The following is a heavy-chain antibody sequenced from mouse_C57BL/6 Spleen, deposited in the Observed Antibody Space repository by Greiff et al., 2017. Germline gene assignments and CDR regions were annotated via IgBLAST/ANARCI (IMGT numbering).Heavy chain of an antibody. CDR3: ARREYRNNGGAMDY. J-gene: IGHJ4*01. Sequence: EVQLQQSGPELVKPGASVKMSCKASGYTFTDYNMHWVKQSPGKSLEWIGYISPNNGGTYYKQKFKGQATLTVNKPTSTAYMELRSLTSEDAAEYYGARREYRNNGGAMDYWGQGTSVTVSA. CDR1: GYTFTDYN. D-gene: IGHD2-5*01. V-gene: IGHV1-22*01. CDR2: ISPNNGGT.